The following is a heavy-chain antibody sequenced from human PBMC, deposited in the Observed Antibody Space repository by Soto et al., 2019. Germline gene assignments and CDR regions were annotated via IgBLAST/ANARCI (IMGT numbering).Heavy chain of an antibody. D-gene: IGHD3-16*01. V-gene: IGHV3-23*01. J-gene: IGHJ4*02. CDR1: GFTFRSYD. CDR3: AKSPYVGNPGGFHY. CDR2: ISGSGDRT. Sequence: PGGSLRLSCAASGFTFRSYDMSWVRQAPGKGLEWVSVISGSGDRTEYAASVKGRFTISRDISKYTLDLQMTSLRVEDTAVYYCAKSPYVGNPGGFHYWGQGTLVTVSS.